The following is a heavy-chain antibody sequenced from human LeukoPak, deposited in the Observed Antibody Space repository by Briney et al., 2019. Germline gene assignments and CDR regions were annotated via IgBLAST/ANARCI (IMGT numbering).Heavy chain of an antibody. V-gene: IGHV4-59*04. D-gene: IGHD6-13*01. CDR3: ARPRYSSSWPLDY. CDR2: IYYSGST. CDR1: GGSISSYY. Sequence: SETLSLTCTVSGGSISSYYWSWIRQPPGKGLEWIGYIYYSGSTYYNPSLKSRVTISVDTSKNQFSLKLSSVTAADTAVYYCARPRYSSSWPLDYWGQGTLVTVSS. J-gene: IGHJ4*02.